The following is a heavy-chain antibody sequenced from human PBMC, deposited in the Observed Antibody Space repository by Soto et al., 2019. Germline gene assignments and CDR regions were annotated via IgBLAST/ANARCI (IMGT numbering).Heavy chain of an antibody. CDR3: ATMGTPATGLYYFDY. CDR2: IYYSGSA. Sequence: SETLSLTCSVTGSSIRSSSYYWGWIRQPPGKGLEWIGSIYYSGSAYYNPSLKSRVTISVDTSKNQFSLNLSFVTAADTAVYYCATMGTPATGLYYFDYWGQGTLVTVSS. J-gene: IGHJ4*02. D-gene: IGHD2-15*01. CDR1: GSSIRSSSYY. V-gene: IGHV4-39*07.